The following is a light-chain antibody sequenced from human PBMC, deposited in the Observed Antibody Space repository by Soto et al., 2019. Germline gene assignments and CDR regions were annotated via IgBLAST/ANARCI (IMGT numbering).Light chain of an antibody. Sequence: QSALTQPASVSGSPGQSITISCTGTSSDVGSYNLVSWYQQHPGKAPKLMIYEGSKRPSGVSNRFSGSKSGNTASLTISGLQAEDEADYYCCSYAGSSLVFGGGTKGPS. V-gene: IGLV2-23*01. CDR2: EGS. CDR1: SSDVGSYNL. CDR3: CSYAGSSLV. J-gene: IGLJ2*01.